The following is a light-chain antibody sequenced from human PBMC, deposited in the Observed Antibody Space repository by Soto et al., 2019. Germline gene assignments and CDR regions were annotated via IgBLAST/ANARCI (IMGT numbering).Light chain of an antibody. Sequence: DIQMTQSPASLSVSVGDRVTITCRASQSINNYLNWYLQRPGQAPKLLIRSASTLQRGVPSRFSGSGSRTECTLTIADLQPDDFGTYYCQQSLTMPITFGHGTRLDMK. V-gene: IGKV1-39*01. CDR3: QQSLTMPIT. J-gene: IGKJ5*01. CDR2: SAS. CDR1: QSINNY.